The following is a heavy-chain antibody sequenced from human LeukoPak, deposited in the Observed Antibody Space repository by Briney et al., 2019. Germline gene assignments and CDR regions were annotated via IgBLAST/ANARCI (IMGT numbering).Heavy chain of an antibody. J-gene: IGHJ4*02. CDR2: ISYDGSNK. CDR1: GFTFSSYA. D-gene: IGHD6-13*01. Sequence: GGSLRLSCAASGFTFSSYAIHWVRQAPGKGLEWVAVISYDGSNKYYADSVRGRFIVSRDNSKNTLYLQMNSLRPEDSAVYYCARDERIAAAGILDYWGQGTLVTVSS. V-gene: IGHV3-30*04. CDR3: ARDERIAAAGILDY.